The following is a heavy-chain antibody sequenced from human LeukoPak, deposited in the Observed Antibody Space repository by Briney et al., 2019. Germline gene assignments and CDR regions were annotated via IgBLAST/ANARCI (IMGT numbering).Heavy chain of an antibody. Sequence: ASVKVSCKASGYTFTSYDINWVRQATGQGLEWMGWMNPNSGNTGYAQKFQGRVTITRNTSISTAYMELSSLRSEDTAVYYCARAGWETGFSGFDYWGQGTLVTVSS. CDR1: GYTFTSYD. CDR2: MNPNSGNT. J-gene: IGHJ4*02. V-gene: IGHV1-8*03. CDR3: ARAGWETGFSGFDY. D-gene: IGHD1-26*01.